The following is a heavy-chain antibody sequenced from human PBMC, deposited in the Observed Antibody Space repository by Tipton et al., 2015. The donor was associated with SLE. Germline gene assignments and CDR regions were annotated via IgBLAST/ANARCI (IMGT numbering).Heavy chain of an antibody. Sequence: TLSLTCSISGASISNYYWSWIRQPPGKTLEWIGYIYTSGTTNYNPSLESRVTMSLDRSNNQFSLRLTSLTAADTAIYHRARGLSSGLYLFDSWGQGTLVTVSS. D-gene: IGHD6-19*01. V-gene: IGHV4-4*08. CDR3: ARGLSSGLYLFDS. CDR1: GASISNYY. J-gene: IGHJ4*02. CDR2: IYTSGTT.